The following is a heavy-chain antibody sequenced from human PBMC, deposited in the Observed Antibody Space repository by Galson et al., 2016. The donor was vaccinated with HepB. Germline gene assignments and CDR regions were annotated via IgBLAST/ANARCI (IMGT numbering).Heavy chain of an antibody. CDR3: ARDQGSGYYFNM. CDR2: IYYTGRT. Sequence: SETLSLTCTVSGGSINTNNYHWGWIRQSPGNDLEWIGSIYYTGRTYYNPSLKSRVTISLDTSKNQFSLKLTSVTAADTAVYYCARDQGSGYYFNMWGQGTVVTVSS. CDR1: GGSINTNNYH. D-gene: IGHD3-22*01. J-gene: IGHJ3*02. V-gene: IGHV4-39*07.